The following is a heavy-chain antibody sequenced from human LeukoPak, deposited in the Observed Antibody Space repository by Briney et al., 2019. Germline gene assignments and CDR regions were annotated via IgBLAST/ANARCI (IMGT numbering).Heavy chain of an antibody. D-gene: IGHD1-26*01. CDR2: IYHSGST. J-gene: IGHJ4*02. CDR1: GYSISTGYY. V-gene: IGHV4-38-2*01. CDR3: ARSLYSGTYYVGFIDY. Sequence: PSETLSLTCAVSGYSISTGYYWGWIRQPPGKGLEWIASIYHSGSTYYSSSLKSRVTISVDTSKNQFSLMLNSVTAADTAVYYCARSLYSGTYYVGFIDYWGQGTLVTASS.